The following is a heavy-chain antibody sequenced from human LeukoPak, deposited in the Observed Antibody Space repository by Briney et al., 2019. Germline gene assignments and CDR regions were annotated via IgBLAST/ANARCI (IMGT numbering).Heavy chain of an antibody. CDR1: GFTFSSYS. CDR3: ARETWLSFDY. V-gene: IGHV3-48*02. D-gene: IGHD6-19*01. J-gene: IGHJ4*02. Sequence: HPGGSLRLSCAAPGFTFSSYSMNWVRQAPGKGLEWVSYISSSSSTIYYADSVKGRFTISRDNTKNSLYLQMNSLRDEDTAVYYCARETWLSFDYWGQGTLVTASS. CDR2: ISSSSSTI.